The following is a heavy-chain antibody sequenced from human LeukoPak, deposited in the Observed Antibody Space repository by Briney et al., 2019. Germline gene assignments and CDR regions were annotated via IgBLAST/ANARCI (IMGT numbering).Heavy chain of an antibody. J-gene: IGHJ4*02. D-gene: IGHD1-1*01. Sequence: SETLSLTCTVSGGSISSSSYYWGWIRQPPGKGLEWIGSIYYSGSTYYNPPLKSRVTISADTPKNQFSLKLSSVTAADTAVYYCARLWRAAIDYGGQGTLVTVSS. V-gene: IGHV4-39*01. CDR3: ARLWRAAIDY. CDR1: GGSISSSSYY. CDR2: IYYSGST.